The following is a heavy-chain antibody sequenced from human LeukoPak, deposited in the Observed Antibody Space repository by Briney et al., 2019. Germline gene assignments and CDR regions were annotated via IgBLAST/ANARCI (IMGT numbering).Heavy chain of an antibody. CDR3: ARDNYDSSGP. CDR1: GFAFTSYA. V-gene: IGHV3-30*04. J-gene: IGHJ5*02. Sequence: GGSLRLSCAASGFAFTSYAMHWVRQAPGKGLEWVAVISYDGSNKWDADSVKGRFTISRDNSKNTLYLQMNSLRADDTAVYYCARDNYDSSGPWGQGTLVTVSS. D-gene: IGHD3-22*01. CDR2: ISYDGSNK.